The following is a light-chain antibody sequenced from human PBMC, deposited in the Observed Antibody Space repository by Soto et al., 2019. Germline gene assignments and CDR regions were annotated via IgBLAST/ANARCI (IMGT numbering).Light chain of an antibody. CDR3: QQGHSTPYT. CDR2: SAS. CDR1: QNIRIY. V-gene: IGKV1-39*01. J-gene: IGKJ2*01. Sequence: DIQMTQSPYSLSASLGDSVTITCRASQNIRIYLNWYQQKPGRAPKLLIHSASALPSGVPSRFSGSGSGTEFTLTMSGLQPEDFASYYCQQGHSTPYTFGQGTKVEIK.